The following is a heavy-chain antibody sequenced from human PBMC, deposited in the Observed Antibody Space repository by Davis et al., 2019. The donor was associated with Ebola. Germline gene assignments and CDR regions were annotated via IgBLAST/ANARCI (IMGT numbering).Heavy chain of an antibody. CDR3: AAAGDFPSDYYYMDV. CDR2: IIPIFGTA. V-gene: IGHV1-69*13. D-gene: IGHD2-21*02. J-gene: IGHJ6*03. CDR1: GYTFTSYG. Sequence: SVKVSCKASGYTFTSYGISWVRQAPGQGLEWMGGIIPIFGTANYAQKFQGRVTITADESTSTAYMELSSLRSEDTAVYYCAAAGDFPSDYYYMDVWGKGTTVTVSS.